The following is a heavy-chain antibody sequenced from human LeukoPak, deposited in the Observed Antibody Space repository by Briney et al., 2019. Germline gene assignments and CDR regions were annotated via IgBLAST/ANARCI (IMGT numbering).Heavy chain of an antibody. CDR1: GFTFNKYA. J-gene: IGHJ4*02. V-gene: IGHV3-30-3*01. CDR2: ISYDVSNK. D-gene: IGHD3-22*01. Sequence: GGSLRLSCAVSGFTFNKYAVYCVRQSPGTGLGWVDFISYDVSNKFYSDSVRGRFTISRDTSKNTLSLQLNSLTTEATAVYDCARVGPSYSDRGGNVEADFFFDVWGQGTLVTVSS. CDR3: ARVGPSYSDRGGNVEADFFFDV.